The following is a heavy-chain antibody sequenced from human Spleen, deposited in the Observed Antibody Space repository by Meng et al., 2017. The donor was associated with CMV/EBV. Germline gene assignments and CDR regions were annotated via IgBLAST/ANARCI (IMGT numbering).Heavy chain of an antibody. D-gene: IGHD3-10*01. CDR1: SVSCDIYP. CDR2: FSYNGNT. V-gene: IGHV4-39*07. Sequence: SVSCDIYPWGWFRQPPGSGLEWFGSFSYNGNTYYTPPLKSRVTISVDTSKNQLSLKLRSVTAADTAVYYCAKIKLWFGEPDAFDVWGHGTMVTVSS. J-gene: IGHJ3*01. CDR3: AKIKLWFGEPDAFDV.